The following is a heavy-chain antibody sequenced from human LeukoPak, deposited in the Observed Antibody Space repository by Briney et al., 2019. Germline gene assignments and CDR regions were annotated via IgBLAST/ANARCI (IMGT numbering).Heavy chain of an antibody. CDR3: ARDGRYCSTTSCQGWFDP. V-gene: IGHV4-39*07. D-gene: IGHD2-2*01. CDR1: GGSISSSSYY. J-gene: IGHJ5*02. CDR2: IYYSGST. Sequence: PSETLSLTCTVSGGSISSSSYYWGWIRQPPGKGLEWTGSIYYSGSTYYNPSLKSRVTISVDTSKNQFSLKLNSVTAADTAVYYCARDGRYCSTTSCQGWFDPWGQGTLVTVSS.